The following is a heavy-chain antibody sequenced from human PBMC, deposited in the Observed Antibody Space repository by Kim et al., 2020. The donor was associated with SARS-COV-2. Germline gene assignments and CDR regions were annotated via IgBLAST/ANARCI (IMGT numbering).Heavy chain of an antibody. CDR2: ISWNSGSI. D-gene: IGHD3-10*01. J-gene: IGHJ6*02. Sequence: GGSLRLSCAASGFTFDDYAMHWVRQAPGKGLEWVSGISWNSGSIGYADSVKDRFTISRDNAKNSLYLQMNSLRAEDTALYYCANQWFGELLGGMDVWGQGTTVTVSS. CDR1: GFTFDDYA. CDR3: ANQWFGELLGGMDV. V-gene: IGHV3-9*01.